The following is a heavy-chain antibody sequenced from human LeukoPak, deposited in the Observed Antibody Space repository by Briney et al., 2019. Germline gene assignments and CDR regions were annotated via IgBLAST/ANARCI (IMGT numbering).Heavy chain of an antibody. Sequence: SETLSLTCTVSGGSISSSSYYWGWIRQPPGKGLEWIGSIYYSGSTYYNPSLKSRVTISVDTSKNQFSLKLSSVTAADTAVYYCARHGDYYDSSGYYYVDYRGQGTLVTVSS. J-gene: IGHJ4*02. CDR3: ARHGDYYDSSGYYYVDY. CDR1: GGSISSSSYY. V-gene: IGHV4-39*01. D-gene: IGHD3-22*01. CDR2: IYYSGST.